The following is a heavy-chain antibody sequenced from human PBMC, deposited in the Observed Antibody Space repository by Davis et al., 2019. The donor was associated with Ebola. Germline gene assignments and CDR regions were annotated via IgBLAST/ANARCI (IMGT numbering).Heavy chain of an antibody. Sequence: SETLSLTCAVYGGSFSGYYWSWIRQPPGKGLEWIGEINHSGSTNYNPSLKSRVTISVDTSKNQFSLKLSSVTAADTAVYYCARAGGGYCSSTSCYTIPAGDSGILGCGMDVWGQGTTVTVSS. V-gene: IGHV4-34*01. CDR1: GGSFSGYY. J-gene: IGHJ6*02. D-gene: IGHD2-2*02. CDR3: ARAGGGYCSSTSCYTIPAGDSGILGCGMDV. CDR2: INHSGST.